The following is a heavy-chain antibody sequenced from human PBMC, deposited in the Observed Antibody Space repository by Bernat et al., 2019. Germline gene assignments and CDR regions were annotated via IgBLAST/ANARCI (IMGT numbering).Heavy chain of an antibody. CDR2: ISGSGGST. V-gene: IGHV3-23*01. CDR3: ANDFEQQLQRGEVNWFDP. CDR1: GFTFSSYA. Sequence: EVQLLESGGGLVQPGGSLRLSCAASGFTFSSYAMSWVRQAPGKGLEWVSAISGSGGSTYYADSVEGRFTISRDNSKTTLYLQMNSLRHEGTAVYYFANDFEQQLQRGEVNWFDPWGQGTLVTVSS. J-gene: IGHJ5*02. D-gene: IGHD6-13*01.